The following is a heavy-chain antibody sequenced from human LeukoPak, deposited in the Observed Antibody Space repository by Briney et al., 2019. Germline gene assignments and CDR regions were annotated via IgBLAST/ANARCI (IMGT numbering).Heavy chain of an antibody. Sequence: PSETLSLTCTVSGGSVSSGYYWSWIRQPPGKGLEWIGEINHSGSTNYNPSLKSRVTISVDTSKNQFSLKLSSVTAADTAVYYCARGYSYGFYYYYGMDVWGQGTTVTVSS. CDR3: ARGYSYGFYYYYGMDV. V-gene: IGHV4-34*01. CDR1: GGSVSSGYY. CDR2: INHSGST. J-gene: IGHJ6*02. D-gene: IGHD5-18*01.